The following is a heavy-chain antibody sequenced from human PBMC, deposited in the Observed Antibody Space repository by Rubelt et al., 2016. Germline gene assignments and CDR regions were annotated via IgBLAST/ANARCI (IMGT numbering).Heavy chain of an antibody. CDR3: ARHGRAAARYYV. J-gene: IGHJ6*02. CDR2: NFTSGRG. CDR1: GGSISGYF. V-gene: IGHV4-4*07. Sequence: QVQLQESGPRLVNLSETLSLTCTVSGGSISGYFWTWIRQPAGRGLEWVGHNFTSGRGNYNPSLQPRVDMSIDTSVSQIFLSLCSAPAAYTAVYYCARHGRAAARYYVWGQGTTVTVSS. D-gene: IGHD6-13*01.